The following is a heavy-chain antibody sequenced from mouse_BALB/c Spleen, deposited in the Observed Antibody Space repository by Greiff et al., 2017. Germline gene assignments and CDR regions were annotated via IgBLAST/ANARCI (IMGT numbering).Heavy chain of an antibody. J-gene: IGHJ4*01. D-gene: IGHD2-14*01. Sequence: QGQLQQSGPELVKPGASVKISCKASGYSFTSYYIHWVKQRPGQGLEWIGWIFPGSGNTKYNEKFKGKATLTADTSSSTAYMQLSSLTSEDSAVYFCARGGYRYDGDYAMDYWGQGTSVTVSS. CDR1: GYSFTSYY. CDR3: ARGGYRYDGDYAMDY. V-gene: IGHV1-66*01. CDR2: IFPGSGNT.